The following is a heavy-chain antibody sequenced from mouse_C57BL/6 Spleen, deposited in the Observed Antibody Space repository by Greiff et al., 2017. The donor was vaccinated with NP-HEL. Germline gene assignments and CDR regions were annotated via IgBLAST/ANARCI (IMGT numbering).Heavy chain of an antibody. CDR3: ASYSSAWFAY. CDR2: IYPGDGDT. D-gene: IGHD2-5*01. J-gene: IGHJ3*01. CDR1: GYAFSSSW. Sequence: VKLQESGPELVKPGASVKISCKASGYAFSSSWMNWVKQRPGKGLEWIGRIYPGDGDTNYNGKFKGKATLTADKSSSTAYMQLSSLTSEDSAVYFCASYSSAWFAYWGQGTLVTVSA. V-gene: IGHV1-82*01.